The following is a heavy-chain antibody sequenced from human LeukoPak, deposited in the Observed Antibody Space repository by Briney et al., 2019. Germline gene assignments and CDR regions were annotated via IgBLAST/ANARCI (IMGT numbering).Heavy chain of an antibody. CDR1: GFIVSTNY. D-gene: IGHD3-22*01. CDR3: AKDAPIVVVIISTFDY. J-gene: IGHJ4*02. CDR2: ISGSGGST. V-gene: IGHV3-23*01. Sequence: GGSLRLSCAASGFIVSTNYMTWVRQAPGKGLEWVSAISGSGGSTYYADSVKGRFTISRDNSKNTLYLQMNSLRAEDTAVYYCAKDAPIVVVIISTFDYWGQGTLVTVSS.